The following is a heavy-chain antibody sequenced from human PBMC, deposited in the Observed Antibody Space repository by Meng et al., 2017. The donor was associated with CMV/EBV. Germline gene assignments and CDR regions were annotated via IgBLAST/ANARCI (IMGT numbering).Heavy chain of an antibody. Sequence: GGSLRLSCVGSGLSFDNYAMSWVRQAPGKGLEWVSTISGSGGSRYYADSVKGRFTISRDNSKNTLYLQMNSLRTEDTAVYYCARSFGGQGRFLEWLGPWGQGTLVTVSS. CDR1: GLSFDNYA. J-gene: IGHJ5*02. D-gene: IGHD3-3*01. CDR2: ISGSGGSR. V-gene: IGHV3-23*01. CDR3: ARSFGGQGRFLEWLGP.